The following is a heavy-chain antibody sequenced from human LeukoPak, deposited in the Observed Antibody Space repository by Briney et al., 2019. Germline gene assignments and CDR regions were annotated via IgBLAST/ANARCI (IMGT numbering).Heavy chain of an antibody. CDR2: IRGSGGST. V-gene: IGHV3-23*01. CDR1: GFTFSSYA. Sequence: GRSLRLSCAASGFTFSSYAMSWVSQAPGKGLEWVSSIRGSGGSTTYADSVKGPFTISRDNSKNTLYLQMNSLRAEDTAVYYCAKGRNGWYTVTSYWGQGTLVTVSS. D-gene: IGHD6-19*01. J-gene: IGHJ4*02. CDR3: AKGRNGWYTVTSY.